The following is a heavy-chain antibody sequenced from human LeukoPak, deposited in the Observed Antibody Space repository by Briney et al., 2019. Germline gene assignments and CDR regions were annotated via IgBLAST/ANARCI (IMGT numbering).Heavy chain of an antibody. CDR2: ISSSGSTI. CDR1: GFTFSDYY. J-gene: IGHJ3*02. D-gene: IGHD2-15*01. CDR3: ARDRDVVVVAALGLLHDAFDI. Sequence: SGGSLRLSCAASGFTFSDYYMSWIRQAPGKGLEWVSYISSSGSTIYYADSVKGRFTISRDNAKNSLYLQMNSLRAEDTAVYYCARDRDVVVVAALGLLHDAFDIWGQGTMVTVSS. V-gene: IGHV3-11*04.